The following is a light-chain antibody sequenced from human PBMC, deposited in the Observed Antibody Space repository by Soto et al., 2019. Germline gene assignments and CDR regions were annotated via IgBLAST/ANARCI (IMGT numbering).Light chain of an antibody. Sequence: ENVLTQSPVTLSLYTGERATLSCRASQSVKSYLAWYQQKPGPAPRLLIYDASNRAAGIPARVSGSESGTDFTRTISSLDPEDFAVYYCQSRSSWPPVLTFGGGTKVEIK. V-gene: IGKV3-11*01. J-gene: IGKJ4*01. CDR1: QSVKSY. CDR3: QSRSSWPPVLT. CDR2: DAS.